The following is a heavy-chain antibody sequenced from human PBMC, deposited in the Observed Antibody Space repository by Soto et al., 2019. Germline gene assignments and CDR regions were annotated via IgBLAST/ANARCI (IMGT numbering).Heavy chain of an antibody. J-gene: IGHJ4*02. D-gene: IGHD3-9*01. CDR3: ARCLYFDGLSQEY. CDR2: RNPNSSNT. V-gene: IGHV1-8*01. Sequence: QVQLVQSGAEVKKPGASVKVSCKASGYTFTSYDINWVRQATGQGLEWMGWRNPNSSNTGYAQKFQGRVTMTRNTSISTAYMELSRLRSEDTAVYYCARCLYFDGLSQEYWGQGTLVTVSS. CDR1: GYTFTSYD.